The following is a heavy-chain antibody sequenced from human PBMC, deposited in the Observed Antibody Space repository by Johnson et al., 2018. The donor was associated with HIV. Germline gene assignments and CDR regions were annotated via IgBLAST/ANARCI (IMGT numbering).Heavy chain of an antibody. D-gene: IGHD6-13*01. Sequence: VQLVESGGDLVQPGGSLRLSCVGSGFMFDDYGMSWVRQVPGEGLEWVSGIDWTGASTGYADSVKGRFTIFRDNAKNTLYLQMNSLRAEDTAVYYCARGLAADAFDIWGQGTMVTVSS. V-gene: IGHV3-20*04. CDR3: ARGLAADAFDI. J-gene: IGHJ3*02. CDR1: GFMFDDYG. CDR2: IDWTGAST.